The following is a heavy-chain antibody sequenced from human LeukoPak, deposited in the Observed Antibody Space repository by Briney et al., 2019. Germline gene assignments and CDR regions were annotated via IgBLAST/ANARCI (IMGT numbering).Heavy chain of an antibody. J-gene: IGHJ4*02. CDR3: AKDLQTIAARTSFDY. D-gene: IGHD6-6*01. CDR1: GFTFSSYG. V-gene: IGHV3-30*18. Sequence: GGSLRLSCAASGFTFSSYGMHWVRQAPGKGLEWVAVISYDGSNKYYADSVKGRFTISRDNSKNTLYLQMNSLRAEDTAVYYCAKDLQTIAARTSFDYWGQGTLATVSS. CDR2: ISYDGSNK.